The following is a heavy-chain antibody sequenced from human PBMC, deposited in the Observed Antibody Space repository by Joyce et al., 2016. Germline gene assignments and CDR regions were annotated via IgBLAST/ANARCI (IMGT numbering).Heavy chain of an antibody. Sequence: EVQLVQSGAEVKKPGESLKISCKGSGYSFSLYWIGWVRQVPGKGLEWRGSIYPGDSDTRYSPSFQGQVTISADKSISTAYLQWRSLKASDTAMYYCARRLHYFDSSGQFQGSDAVDIWGQGTMVTVSS. J-gene: IGHJ3*02. V-gene: IGHV5-51*01. CDR3: ARRLHYFDSSGQFQGSDAVDI. CDR2: IYPGDSDT. CDR1: GYSFSLYW. D-gene: IGHD3-22*01.